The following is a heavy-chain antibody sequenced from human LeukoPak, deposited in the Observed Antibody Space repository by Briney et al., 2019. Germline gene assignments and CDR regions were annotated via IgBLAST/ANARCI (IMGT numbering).Heavy chain of an antibody. J-gene: IGHJ6*02. V-gene: IGHV1-2*04. CDR1: GYTFTGYY. CDR3: AREATLGDYGMDV. CDR2: INPNSGGT. Sequence: ASVNVSCKASGYTFTGYYMHWVRQAPGQGLEWTGWINPNSGGTNYAQKFQGWVTMTRDTSISTAYMELSRLRSDDTAVYYCAREATLGDYGMDVWGQGTTVTVSS. D-gene: IGHD5-12*01.